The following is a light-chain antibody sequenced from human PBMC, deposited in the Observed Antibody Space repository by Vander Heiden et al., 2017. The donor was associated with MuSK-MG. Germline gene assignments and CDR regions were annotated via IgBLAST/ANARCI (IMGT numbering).Light chain of an antibody. CDR2: EVT. V-gene: IGLV2-14*01. CDR1: TSDVGGYNT. J-gene: IGLJ2*01. Sequence: SALTQPASVSESSGQSITISCTGSTSDVGGYNTVSWYQQHPGKAPKLRIYEVTRRPSGISDRFSGSKSGTNESLTISGLRSEDDSTYYCYSYSGERVLFGGGTELTVL. CDR3: YSYSGERVL.